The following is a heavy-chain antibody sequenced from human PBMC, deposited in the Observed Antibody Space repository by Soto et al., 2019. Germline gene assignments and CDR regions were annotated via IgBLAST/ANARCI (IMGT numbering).Heavy chain of an antibody. D-gene: IGHD1-1*01. CDR1: GFTFSSFV. J-gene: IGHJ4*02. CDR3: AKERLDRCFGQDY. CDR2: ITGDGDDT. V-gene: IGHV3-23*01. Sequence: EVQLLESGGGLVQPGGSLRLSCAASGFTFSSFVMTWVRQAPGKGLEWVSGITGDGDDTFYADSVKGRFTISRDNSKNTVFLQMNNLRAEYTATYYCAKERLDRCFGQDYWGQGTLVTVSS.